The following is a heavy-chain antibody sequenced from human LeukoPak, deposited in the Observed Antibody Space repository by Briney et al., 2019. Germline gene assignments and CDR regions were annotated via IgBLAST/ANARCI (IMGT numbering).Heavy chain of an antibody. CDR2: IYYSGRP. CDR3: ARTLVRGIIEFDF. J-gene: IGHJ4*02. V-gene: IGHV4-39*01. D-gene: IGHD3-10*01. CDR1: GGSISRSSHY. Sequence: SETLSLTCTVSGGSISRSSHYWGWIRQPPGKGLEWIGSIYYSGRPYCNPALKSRLTISVDTSKNQLSLNLTSVTAADTAVYYCARTLVRGIIEFDFWGQGTLVTVSS.